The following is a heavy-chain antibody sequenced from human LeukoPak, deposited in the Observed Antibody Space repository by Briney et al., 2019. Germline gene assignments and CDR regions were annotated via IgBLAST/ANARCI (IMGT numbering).Heavy chain of an antibody. D-gene: IGHD3-22*01. Sequence: GGSLRLSCTVSGFTVSSNSMSWVRQAPGKGLEWVSFIYSDNTHYSDSVKGRFTISRDNSKNTLYLQMNSLRAEDTAVYYCARRGLFYDSSGYSIRAFDIWGQGTMVTVSS. V-gene: IGHV3-53*01. CDR3: ARRGLFYDSSGYSIRAFDI. CDR2: IYSDNT. J-gene: IGHJ3*02. CDR1: GFTVSSNS.